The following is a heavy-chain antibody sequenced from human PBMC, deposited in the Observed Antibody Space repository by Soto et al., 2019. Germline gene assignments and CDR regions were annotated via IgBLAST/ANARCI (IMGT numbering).Heavy chain of an antibody. J-gene: IGHJ6*02. CDR3: ARDGSGYRSRASPMDV. Sequence: QVQLVQSGAEVKKPGSSVKVSCKASGDTFSSYAISWVRQAPGQGLEWMGGIIPIFGTANYAQKFQGRVTITADESTRTAYMELGSLKSEDTAVYYCARDGSGYRSRASPMDVWGQGTTVTVSS. D-gene: IGHD3-22*01. V-gene: IGHV1-69*01. CDR1: GDTFSSYA. CDR2: IIPIFGTA.